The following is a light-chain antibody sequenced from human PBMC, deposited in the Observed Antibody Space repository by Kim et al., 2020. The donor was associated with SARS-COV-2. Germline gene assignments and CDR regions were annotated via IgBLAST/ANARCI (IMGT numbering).Light chain of an antibody. CDR2: KAS. V-gene: IGKV1-5*03. Sequence: DIQMTQSPSTLSASVGDRVTITCRASQSISSWLAWYQQKPGKAPKLLIYKASNLETWVPSRFSGSGYGTEFTLTISSLQPDDFATYYCQQYDTYQTFGQGTKVDIK. CDR3: QQYDTYQT. CDR1: QSISSW. J-gene: IGKJ1*01.